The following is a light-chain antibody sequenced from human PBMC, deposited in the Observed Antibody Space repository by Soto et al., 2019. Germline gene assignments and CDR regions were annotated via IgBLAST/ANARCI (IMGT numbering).Light chain of an antibody. V-gene: IGKV1-33*01. Sequence: DIQMTQSPSSLSASVGDRVTITCQASQDISNYLNWYQQKPGKAPKLLIYDASTFETAVPSRFSGTGSGTDFTFTISSLHPEDIATYYCQQYDSLPSFGQGTNLEI. CDR1: QDISNY. CDR3: QQYDSLPS. J-gene: IGKJ2*01. CDR2: DAS.